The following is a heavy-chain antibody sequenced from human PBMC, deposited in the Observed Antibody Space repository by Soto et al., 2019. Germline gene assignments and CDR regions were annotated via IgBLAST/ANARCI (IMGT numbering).Heavy chain of an antibody. V-gene: IGHV4-39*01. J-gene: IGHJ4*02. CDR1: GGSISSSSYY. Sequence: SETLSLTCTVSGGSISSSSYYWGRIRQPPGKGPEWIGAIYYNGNTYYNPSLKSRVTMSVDTSKNQFSLKLSSATAADTAMYYCARQTGVFGHYFDYWGQGTLVTVSS. CDR3: ARQTGVFGHYFDY. D-gene: IGHD3-16*01. CDR2: IYYNGNT.